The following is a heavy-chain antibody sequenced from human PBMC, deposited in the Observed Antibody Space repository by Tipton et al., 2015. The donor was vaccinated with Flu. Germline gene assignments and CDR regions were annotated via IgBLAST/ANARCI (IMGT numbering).Heavy chain of an antibody. J-gene: IGHJ4*02. CDR2: IFHGGST. Sequence: LRLSCTVSGYSISSGYYWGWIRQPPGKGLEWIGSIFHGGSTYYNPSLKSRVTISVDTSKNQFSLKLSSVTAADTAVYYCAAYYYGSGTQSAFDYWGQGTLVTVSS. V-gene: IGHV4-38-2*02. D-gene: IGHD3-10*01. CDR1: GYSISSGYY. CDR3: AAYYYGSGTQSAFDY.